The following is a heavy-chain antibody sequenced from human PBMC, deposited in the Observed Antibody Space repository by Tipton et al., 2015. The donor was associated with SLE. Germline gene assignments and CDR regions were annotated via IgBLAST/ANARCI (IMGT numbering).Heavy chain of an antibody. CDR1: GGSINTNNFY. CDR2: IYYDGST. CDR3: ARERPIYGSGSYLY. V-gene: IGHV4-39*07. D-gene: IGHD3-10*01. Sequence: TLSLTCSVSGGSINTNNFYWGWIRQSPGKGLEWIGNIYYDGSTKYNPSLRSRVTISVDSSKNQFSLRLSSVTAADTAVYYCARERPIYGSGSYLYWGQGTLVTVSS. J-gene: IGHJ4*02.